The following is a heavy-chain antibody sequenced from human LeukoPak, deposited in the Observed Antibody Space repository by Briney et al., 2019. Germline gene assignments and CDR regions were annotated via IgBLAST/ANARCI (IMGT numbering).Heavy chain of an antibody. CDR2: IKQDGSEK. CDR3: ARRRDSSGYYFDY. V-gene: IGHV3-7*01. D-gene: IGHD3-22*01. J-gene: IGHJ4*02. CDR1: GFTFSSYW. Sequence: TGGSLRLSCAASGFTFSSYWMSWVRQAPGKELEWVANIKQDGSEKFYVDSVKGRFTISRDNAKNSLYLQMNSLRAEDTAVYYCARRRDSSGYYFDYWGQGTLVTVSS.